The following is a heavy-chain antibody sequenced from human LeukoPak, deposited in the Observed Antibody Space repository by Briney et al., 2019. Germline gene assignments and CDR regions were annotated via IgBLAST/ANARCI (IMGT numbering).Heavy chain of an antibody. J-gene: IGHJ4*02. CDR2: ISGSGGST. V-gene: IGHV3-23*01. CDR3: AKCIVFVPAYFDY. CDR1: GFTFSSYA. D-gene: IGHD2-2*01. Sequence: GGSLRLSCAASGFTFSSYAMSWVRQAPGKGLERVSAISGSGGSTYYADSVKGRFTISRDNSKNPLYLQMNSLSAEDTAVYYCAKCIVFVPAYFDYCGRGTLTPVSS.